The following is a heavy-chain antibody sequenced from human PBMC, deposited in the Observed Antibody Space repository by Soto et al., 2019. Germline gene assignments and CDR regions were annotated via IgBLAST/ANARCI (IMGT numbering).Heavy chain of an antibody. D-gene: IGHD5-12*01. V-gene: IGHV4-31*03. J-gene: IGHJ4*02. CDR2: IYYSGST. CDR3: ARGSSGYDTNFDY. CDR1: GGSISSGGYY. Sequence: PSETLSLTCTVSGGSISSGGYYWSWIRQHPGKGLEWIGYIYYSGSTYYNPSLKSRVTISVDTSKNQFSLRLSSVTAADTAVYYCARGSSGYDTNFDYWGQGTLVTVS.